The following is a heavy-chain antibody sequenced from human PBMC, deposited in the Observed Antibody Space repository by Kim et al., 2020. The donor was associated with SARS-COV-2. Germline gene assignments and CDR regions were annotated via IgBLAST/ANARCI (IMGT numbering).Heavy chain of an antibody. Sequence: GESLKISCKASGFSFTSYWIAWVRQMPGKGLEWMGIIYPSDSDTRYSPSFQGQVTISADKSISTAFLQWSSLKASDTAMYYCARRGKMSTNSHNFDYWGQGTLVTVSS. CDR2: IYPSDSDT. CDR1: GFSFTSYW. V-gene: IGHV5-51*01. J-gene: IGHJ4*02. CDR3: ARRGKMSTNSHNFDY. D-gene: IGHD1-26*01.